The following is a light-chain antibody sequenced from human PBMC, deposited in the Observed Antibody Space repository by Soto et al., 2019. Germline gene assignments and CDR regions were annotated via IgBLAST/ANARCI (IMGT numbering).Light chain of an antibody. CDR3: QQSYSTSTWT. J-gene: IGKJ1*01. CDR2: AAS. Sequence: DIQMTPSPSSLSASVGDRVTITCPASQSISSYLNWYQQKPGKAPKLLIYAASSLQSGVPSRFSGSGSGTDFTLTISSLQPEDFATYYCQQSYSTSTWTFGQGTKVDI. V-gene: IGKV1-39*01. CDR1: QSISSY.